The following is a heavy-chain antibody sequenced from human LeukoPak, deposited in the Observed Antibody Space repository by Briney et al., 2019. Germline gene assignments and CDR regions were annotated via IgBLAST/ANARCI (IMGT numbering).Heavy chain of an antibody. V-gene: IGHV1-69*06. J-gene: IGHJ4*02. CDR1: GGTFSSYA. CDR2: IIPIFGTA. Sequence: ASVKVSCKASGGTFSSYAISWVRQAPGQGLEWMGGIIPIFGTANYAQKFQGRVTITADKSTSTAYMELSSLRSEDTAVYYCAREVDNYDSSAYYFAYWGQGTLVTVSS. CDR3: AREVDNYDSSAYYFAY. D-gene: IGHD3-22*01.